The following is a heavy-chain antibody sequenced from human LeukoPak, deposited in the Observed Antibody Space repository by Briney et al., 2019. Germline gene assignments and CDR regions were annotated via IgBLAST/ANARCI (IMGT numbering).Heavy chain of an antibody. V-gene: IGHV3-7*05. J-gene: IGHJ3*02. D-gene: IGHD5/OR15-5a*01. Sequence: GGSLRLSCTASGFTFSTYWMGWVRQAPGKGLEWVATINQDGSEKYYVDSVKGRFTISRDNAKNSLSLQMNSLRAEDTAVYYCATSTAYAFDIWGQGTMVTVSS. CDR3: ATSTAYAFDI. CDR1: GFTFSTYW. CDR2: INQDGSEK.